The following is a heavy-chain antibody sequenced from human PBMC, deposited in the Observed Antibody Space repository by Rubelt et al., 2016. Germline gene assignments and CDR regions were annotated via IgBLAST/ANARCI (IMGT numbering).Heavy chain of an antibody. D-gene: IGHD2-15*01. Sequence: QVQLVESGGGVVQPGRSLRLSCAASGFTFSSYGMHWVRQAPGKGLEWVAVIWYDGSNKYYADSGKGRFTNSRDNSKKTLYLQMNSLRAEDTAVYYCAKEHRVADAFDIWCQGTMVTVSS. CDR3: AKEHRVADAFDI. CDR1: GFTFSSYG. CDR2: IWYDGSNK. V-gene: IGHV3-33*06. J-gene: IGHJ3*02.